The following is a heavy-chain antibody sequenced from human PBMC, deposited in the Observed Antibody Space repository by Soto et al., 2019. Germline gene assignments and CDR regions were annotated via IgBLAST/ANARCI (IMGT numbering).Heavy chain of an antibody. J-gene: IGHJ4*02. CDR3: ARDHVSDYYGSGTLVC. CDR1: GFTFSSYA. CDR2: ISYDGSNK. V-gene: IGHV3-30-3*01. D-gene: IGHD3-10*01. Sequence: QVQLVESGGGVVQPGRSLRLSCAASGFTFSSYAMHWVRQAPGKGLEWVAVISYDGSNKYYADSVKGRFTISRDNSKNTLDLQMNSLRAEDTAVYYCARDHVSDYYGSGTLVCWGQGTLVTVSS.